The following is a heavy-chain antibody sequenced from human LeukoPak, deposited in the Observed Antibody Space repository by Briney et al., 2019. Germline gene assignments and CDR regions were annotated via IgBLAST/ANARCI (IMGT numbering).Heavy chain of an antibody. D-gene: IGHD1-26*01. CDR3: ASVSVWELATHTGGSFDY. CDR1: GGLISRIEYY. Sequence: SEALSLTCTVSGGLISRIEYYWGWVRQSPVKGLEWLGHIYHTGTTLYSPHLNNRLTVSVDSSKNQFSLTLNSVTAADTAVYYCASVSVWELATHTGGSFDYWGRGILVTVSS. J-gene: IGHJ4*02. V-gene: IGHV4-30-4*01. CDR2: IYHTGTT.